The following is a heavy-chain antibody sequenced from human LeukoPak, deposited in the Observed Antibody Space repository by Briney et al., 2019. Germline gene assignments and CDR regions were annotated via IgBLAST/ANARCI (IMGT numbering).Heavy chain of an antibody. CDR1: GGCISSSSYY. CDR3: ARQPGSSWSPYYYYGMDV. D-gene: IGHD6-13*01. CDR2: IYYSGST. Sequence: SETLSLTCTVSGGCISSSSYYWGWIRQPPGKGLEWIGSIYYSGSTYYNPSLKSRVTISVDTSKNQFSLKLSSVTAADTAVYYCARQPGSSWSPYYYYGMDVWGQGTTVTVSS. V-gene: IGHV4-39*01. J-gene: IGHJ6*02.